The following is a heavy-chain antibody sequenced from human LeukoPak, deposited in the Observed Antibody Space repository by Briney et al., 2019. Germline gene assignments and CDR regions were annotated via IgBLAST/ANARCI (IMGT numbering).Heavy chain of an antibody. Sequence: GGSLRLSCAASGFTFSSYAMSWVRQAPGKGLEWVSTISGSGGSTYYADSVKGRFTISRDNSKNTLYLQMSSLRAEDTAVYYCAKDRNGGAKGWFNYWGQGTLVTVSS. CDR1: GFTFSSYA. CDR2: ISGSGGST. J-gene: IGHJ4*02. V-gene: IGHV3-23*01. CDR3: AKDRNGGAKGWFNY. D-gene: IGHD1-26*01.